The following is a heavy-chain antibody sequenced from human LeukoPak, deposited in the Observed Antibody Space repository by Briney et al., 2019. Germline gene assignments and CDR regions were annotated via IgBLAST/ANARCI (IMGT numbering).Heavy chain of an antibody. J-gene: IGHJ6*03. V-gene: IGHV3-9*01. Sequence: GGSLRLSCAASGFTFDDYAMHWVRLAPGKGLEWVSDIIWNGGSIGYADSVKGRFTISRDNAKNPLYLQMNTLRAEDTALYYCARSASSYYYMDVWGKGTTVTVSS. CDR1: GFTFDDYA. CDR2: IIWNGGSI. D-gene: IGHD6-6*01. CDR3: ARSASSYYYMDV.